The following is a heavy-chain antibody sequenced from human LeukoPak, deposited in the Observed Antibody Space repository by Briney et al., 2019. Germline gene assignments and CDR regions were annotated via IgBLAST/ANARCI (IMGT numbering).Heavy chain of an antibody. CDR3: ARQSGGGNLKSALDI. CDR1: GYSFTSYW. CDR2: IYPGDSDT. J-gene: IGHJ3*02. Sequence: GESLKISCKGSGYSFTSYWIGWVRQMPGKGLEWMGIIYPGDSDTRYSPSFQGQVTISADKSITTAYLQWSSLKASDTAMYYCARQSGGGNLKSALDIWGQGTMVTVSS. V-gene: IGHV5-51*01. D-gene: IGHD4-23*01.